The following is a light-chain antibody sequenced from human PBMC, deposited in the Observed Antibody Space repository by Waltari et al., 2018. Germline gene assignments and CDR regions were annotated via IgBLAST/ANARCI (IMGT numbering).Light chain of an antibody. V-gene: IGLV2-14*03. CDR3: SSYTTSNTLV. J-gene: IGLJ1*01. CDR2: DVS. CDR1: SRDVGGYKY. Sequence: QSALTQPASVSGSPGQSITISCTGTSRDVGGYKYASWYQQHPGKAPKLMIYDVSNRPSGVSKRFSGSKSGNTASLTISGLQAEDEADYYCSSYTTSNTLVFGTGTNVIVL.